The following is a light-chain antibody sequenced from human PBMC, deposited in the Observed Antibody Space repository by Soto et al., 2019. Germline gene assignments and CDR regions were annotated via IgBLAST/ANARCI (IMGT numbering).Light chain of an antibody. V-gene: IGKV3-15*01. J-gene: IGKJ1*01. CDR3: LQYNNWTQT. CDR2: AAS. Sequence: IVSTQSPVTLSVSPGALSALSGKASQSVSGNLAWYQQKTGQAPRLLIYAASTRDTGIPARFSGSGSGTDFTLTISSLQYEDFAVYSCLQYNNWTQTFGQGTKVDIK. CDR1: QSVSGN.